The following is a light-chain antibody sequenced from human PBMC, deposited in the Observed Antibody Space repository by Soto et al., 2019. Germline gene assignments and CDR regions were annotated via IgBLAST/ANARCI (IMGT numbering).Light chain of an antibody. J-gene: IGLJ1*01. CDR3: SSYSISTAYL. Sequence: QSALTQPASVSGSPGQSITISCTGTSXDVGGYDYVSWYQLHPCKAPKLMIFEVSNRPSGVSYRFSGSKSGNTASLTISGLQVEDEADYFCSSYSISTAYLFGTGTKVTVL. CDR1: SXDVGGYDY. CDR2: EVS. V-gene: IGLV2-14*01.